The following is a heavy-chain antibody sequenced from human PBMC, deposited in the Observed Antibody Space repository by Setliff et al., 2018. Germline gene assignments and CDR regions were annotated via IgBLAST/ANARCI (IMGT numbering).Heavy chain of an antibody. J-gene: IGHJ4*02. CDR3: ARTGTYRYFDY. Sequence: PSETLSLTCKVSGGSMNSGVYYWAWIRQPPGKGLEWIGRTYSGGTTYYNSSLKSRVTISVDTSKSQFSLRLNSVTAADTAVYYCARTGTYRYFDYWGRGTLVTVSS. D-gene: IGHD1-1*01. V-gene: IGHV4-39*01. CDR1: GGSMNSGVYY. CDR2: TYSGGTT.